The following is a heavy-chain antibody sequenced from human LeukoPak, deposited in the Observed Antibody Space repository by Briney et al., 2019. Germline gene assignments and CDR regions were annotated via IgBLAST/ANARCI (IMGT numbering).Heavy chain of an antibody. D-gene: IGHD6-19*01. CDR1: GFTLSTYW. V-gene: IGHV3-7*01. Sequence: PGGSLRLSCEASGFTLSTYWMSWFRQAPGKGLEWVANIKQDGSEKYYVDSVKDRFTISRDNAQNSVYLQMNSLRVEDTAVYYCGRGGAVASYWGQGALVTVSS. CDR3: GRGGAVASY. CDR2: IKQDGSEK. J-gene: IGHJ4*02.